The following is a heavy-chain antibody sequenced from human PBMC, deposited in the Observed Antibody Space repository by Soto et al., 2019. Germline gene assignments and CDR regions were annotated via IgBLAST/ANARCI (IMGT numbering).Heavy chain of an antibody. CDR3: ARGRWELLGFDL. J-gene: IGHJ3*01. CDR1: EFTFSSYW. Sequence: GGSLRLSCAASEFTFSSYWMHWVRQAPGKGLVWVSRIKSDGGSTGYADSVKGRFTISRDNAKNTLYLQMNSLRAEDTAVYYCARGRWELLGFDLWGQGTMVTVSS. CDR2: IKSDGGST. D-gene: IGHD1-26*01. V-gene: IGHV3-74*01.